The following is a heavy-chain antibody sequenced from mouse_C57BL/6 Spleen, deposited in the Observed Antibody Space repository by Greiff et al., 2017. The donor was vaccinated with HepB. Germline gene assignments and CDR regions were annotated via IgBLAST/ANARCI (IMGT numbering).Heavy chain of an antibody. J-gene: IGHJ2*01. CDR3: ARHSHYYGTFDY. D-gene: IGHD1-1*01. V-gene: IGHV2-6-1*01. CDR1: GFSLTSYG. CDR2: IWSDGST. Sequence: VKLVESGPGLVVPSQSLSITCTVSGFSLTSYGVHWVRQPPGKGLEWLVVIWSDGSTTYNSALKSRLSISKDNSKSQVFLKMNSLQTDDTAMYYCARHSHYYGTFDYWGQGTTLTVSS.